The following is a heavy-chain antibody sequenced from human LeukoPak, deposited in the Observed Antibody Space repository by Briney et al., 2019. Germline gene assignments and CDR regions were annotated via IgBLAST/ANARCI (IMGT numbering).Heavy chain of an antibody. CDR1: GFTFDDYA. D-gene: IGHD6-19*01. CDR2: ITWNTGII. CDR3: AKEIYRSGWHDAFDI. V-gene: IGHV3-9*01. J-gene: IGHJ3*02. Sequence: GRSLRLSCAASGFTFDDYAMHWVRQAPGKGLEWASGITWNTGIIGYADSVKGRFTISRDNAKNSLHLQMNSLRAEDTALYYCAKEIYRSGWHDAFDIWGQGTMVTVSS.